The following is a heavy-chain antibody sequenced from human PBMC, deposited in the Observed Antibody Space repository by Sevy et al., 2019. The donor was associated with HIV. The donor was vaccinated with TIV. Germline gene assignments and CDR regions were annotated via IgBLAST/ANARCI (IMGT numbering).Heavy chain of an antibody. CDR1: GFTFGDYC. CDR3: TRERPRYYDSSGYSDY. J-gene: IGHJ4*02. Sequence: GGSLRLSCTASGFTFGDYCVSWFRQAPGKGLEWVGFIRSKAYGGTTEYAASVKGRFTISRDDSKSIAYLQMNSLKTEDTAVYYCTRERPRYYDSSGYSDYWGQGTLVTVSS. D-gene: IGHD3-22*01. CDR2: IRSKAYGGTT. V-gene: IGHV3-49*03.